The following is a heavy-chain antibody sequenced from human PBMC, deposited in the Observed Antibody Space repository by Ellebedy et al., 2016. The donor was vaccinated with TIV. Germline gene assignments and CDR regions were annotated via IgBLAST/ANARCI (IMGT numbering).Heavy chain of an antibody. V-gene: IGHV3-7*01. CDR3: ARALGGGHCY. Sequence: GESLKISXAASGFTFSTYWMSWVRQAPGKGLEWVANIKQDGSEKHYVDSVKGRFTISRDNAKNSLYLQMNSLRAEDTAMYYCARALGGGHCYWGQGTLVTVSS. J-gene: IGHJ4*02. CDR2: IKQDGSEK. CDR1: GFTFSTYW. D-gene: IGHD2-21*02.